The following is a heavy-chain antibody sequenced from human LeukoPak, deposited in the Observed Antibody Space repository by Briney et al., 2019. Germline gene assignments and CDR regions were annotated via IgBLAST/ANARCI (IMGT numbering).Heavy chain of an antibody. V-gene: IGHV1-69*13. J-gene: IGHJ4*02. CDR2: IIPIFGTA. CDR1: GYTFTGYY. Sequence: ASVKVSCKASGYTFTGYYMHWVRQAPGQGLEWMGGIIPIFGTANYAQKFQGRVTITADESTSTAYMELSSLRSEDTAVYYCASVKFGELLSLGGAFDYWGQGTLVTVSS. CDR3: ASVKFGELLSLGGAFDY. D-gene: IGHD3-10*01.